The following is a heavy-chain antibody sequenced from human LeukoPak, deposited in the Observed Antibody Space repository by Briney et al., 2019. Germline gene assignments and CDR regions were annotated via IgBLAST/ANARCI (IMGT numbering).Heavy chain of an antibody. Sequence: PSGTLSLTCAVSGGSISSSNWWSWVRQPPGKGLEWIGEIYHSGSTNYNPSLKSRVTISVDKSKNQSSLKLSSVTAADTAVYYCARMQRIAVAGTFMISAFDIWGQGPMVTVSS. CDR3: ARMQRIAVAGTFMISAFDI. D-gene: IGHD6-19*01. CDR1: GGSISSSNW. CDR2: IYHSGST. V-gene: IGHV4-4*02. J-gene: IGHJ3*02.